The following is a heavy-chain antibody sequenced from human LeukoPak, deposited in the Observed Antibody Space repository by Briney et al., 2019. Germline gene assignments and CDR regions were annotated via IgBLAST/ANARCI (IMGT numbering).Heavy chain of an antibody. J-gene: IGHJ6*02. CDR3: ARERNYYDILTGYVSYYYGMDV. CDR2: IQQDGSAK. D-gene: IGHD3-9*01. CDR1: GFTFSAYW. V-gene: IGHV3-7*01. Sequence: GGSLRLSCAASGFTFSAYWMSWVRQAPGKGLEWVANIQQDGSAKYYMDSVKGRFTISRDNAKNSLYLQMNSLRAEDTAVYYCARERNYYDILTGYVSYYYGMDVWGQGTTVTVSS.